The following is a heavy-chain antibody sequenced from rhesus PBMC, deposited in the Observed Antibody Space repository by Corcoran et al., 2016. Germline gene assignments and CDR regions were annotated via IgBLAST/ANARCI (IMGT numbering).Heavy chain of an antibody. CDR2: IDGTRSGT. CDR3: ARDPSGGAYSEDGGFDF. CDR1: GGSISGNSY. J-gene: IGHJ3*01. Sequence: QVELHQWGEGLVKPSETLSLTCVVYGGSISGNSYWSWIRQAPGKGLEWIGNIDGTRSGTHYNSSLKMRGIISKDPSKNQFSLILKSVTAADTAVYFCARDPSGGAYSEDGGFDFWGQGLRVTVSS. D-gene: IGHD2-39*02. V-gene: IGHV4-73*01.